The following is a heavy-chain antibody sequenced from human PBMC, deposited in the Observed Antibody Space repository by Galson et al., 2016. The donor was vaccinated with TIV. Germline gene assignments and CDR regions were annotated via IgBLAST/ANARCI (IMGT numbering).Heavy chain of an antibody. CDR1: GFTFSITY. J-gene: IGHJ4*02. CDR2: IYGDGTT. CDR3: ATTTPAEIQLGYYFDS. D-gene: IGHD6-6*01. V-gene: IGHV3-53*01. Sequence: SLRLSCAASGFTFSITYMAWVRQAPGKGLEWVSLIYGDGTTYYADSVKGRFTISRDNSRDTVYLQLNSLRADDTAVYYCATTTPAEIQLGYYFDSWGQGTLVTVSS.